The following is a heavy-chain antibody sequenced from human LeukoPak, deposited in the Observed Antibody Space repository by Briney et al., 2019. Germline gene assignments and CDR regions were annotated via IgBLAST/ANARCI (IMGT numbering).Heavy chain of an antibody. D-gene: IGHD3-3*01. Sequence: GASVKVSCKASGYTFTSYDINWVRQATGQGLEWMGWMNPNSGNTGYAQKFQGRVTITRNTSISTAYMELSSLGSEDTAVYYCAREGGFSFFGVVQYYYYYMDVWGKGTTVTVSS. J-gene: IGHJ6*03. CDR1: GYTFTSYD. CDR2: MNPNSGNT. V-gene: IGHV1-8*02. CDR3: AREGGFSFFGVVQYYYYYMDV.